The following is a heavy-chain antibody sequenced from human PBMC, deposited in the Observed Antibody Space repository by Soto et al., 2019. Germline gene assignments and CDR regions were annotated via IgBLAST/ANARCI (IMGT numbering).Heavy chain of an antibody. V-gene: IGHV1-69*06. J-gene: IGHJ4*02. CDR3: AIFRVTGIAVAGRAPAY. CDR1: GGTFSSYA. Sequence: GASVKVSCTASGGTFSSYAISWVRQAPGQGLEWMGGIIPIFGTANYAQKFQGRVTITADKSTSTAYMELSSLRSEDTAVYYCAIFRVTGIAVAGRAPAYWGQGTLVTVSS. CDR2: IIPIFGTA. D-gene: IGHD6-19*01.